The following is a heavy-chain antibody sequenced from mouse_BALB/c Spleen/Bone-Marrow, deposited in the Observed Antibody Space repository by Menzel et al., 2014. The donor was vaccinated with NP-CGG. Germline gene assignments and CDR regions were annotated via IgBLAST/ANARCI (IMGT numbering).Heavy chain of an antibody. D-gene: IGHD2-1*01. CDR1: GYTFTNYW. V-gene: IGHV1S41*01. CDR3: ARGIYYGNYVYAMDY. Sequence: DLVKPGVSVKLSCKASGYTFTNYWINWIKQRPGQGLEWIGRIAPGSGSTYYNEMFKGKATLTVDTSSSTAYIQLSGLSSEDSAVYFCARGIYYGNYVYAMDYWGQGTSVTVSS. CDR2: IAPGSGST. J-gene: IGHJ4*01.